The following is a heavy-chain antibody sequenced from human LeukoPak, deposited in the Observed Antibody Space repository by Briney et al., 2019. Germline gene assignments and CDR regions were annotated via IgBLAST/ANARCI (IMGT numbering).Heavy chain of an antibody. CDR3: ARGTDYDYSNDKVFDY. CDR2: INPNSGGT. J-gene: IGHJ4*02. Sequence: ASAKVSCKASGYTFTGYYMHWVRQAPGQGLEWMGWINPNSGGTNYAQKFQGRVTMTRDTSISTAYMELSRLRSDDTAVYYCARGTDYDYSNDKVFDYWGQGTLVTVSS. V-gene: IGHV1-2*02. D-gene: IGHD4-11*01. CDR1: GYTFTGYY.